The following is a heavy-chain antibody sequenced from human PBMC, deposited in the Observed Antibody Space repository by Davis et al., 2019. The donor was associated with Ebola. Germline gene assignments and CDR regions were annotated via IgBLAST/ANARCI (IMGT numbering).Heavy chain of an antibody. V-gene: IGHV3-21*01. CDR2: ISSSSSYI. J-gene: IGHJ4*02. CDR1: GFTFSSYS. Sequence: ESLKISCAASGFTFSSYSMNWVRQAPGKGLEWVSSISSSSSYIYYADSVKGRFTISRDNAKNSLYLQMNSLRAEDTAVYYCAREDGPDSNLDYWGQGTLVTVSS. D-gene: IGHD3-22*01. CDR3: AREDGPDSNLDY.